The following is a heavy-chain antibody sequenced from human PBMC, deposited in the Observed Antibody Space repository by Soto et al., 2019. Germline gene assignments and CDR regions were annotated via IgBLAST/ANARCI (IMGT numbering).Heavy chain of an antibody. Sequence: QVQLQESGPGLVKPSETLSLTCTVSGGSISSYYWSWIRQPAGKGLEWIGRIYTSGRTNYNPSLKSRVTMSVDTSKNHFSLKLSSVTAADTAVYYCASTTAMARGYFDYWGQGTLVTVSS. CDR3: ASTTAMARGYFDY. CDR1: GGSISSYY. CDR2: IYTSGRT. J-gene: IGHJ4*02. V-gene: IGHV4-4*07. D-gene: IGHD5-18*01.